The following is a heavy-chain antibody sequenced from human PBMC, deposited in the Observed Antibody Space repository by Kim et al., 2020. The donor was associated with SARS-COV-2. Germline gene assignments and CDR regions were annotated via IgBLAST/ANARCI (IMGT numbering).Heavy chain of an antibody. J-gene: IGHJ6*02. V-gene: IGHV1-24*01. CDR1: GYTLTELS. CDR3: ATPRVSSGWPPLHYYYGMDV. Sequence: ASVKVSCKVSGYTLTELSMHWVRQAPGKGLEWMGGFDPEDGETIYAQKFQGRVTMTEDTSTDTAYMELSSLRSEDTAVYYCATPRVSSGWPPLHYYYGMDVWGQGTTVTVSS. D-gene: IGHD6-25*01. CDR2: FDPEDGET.